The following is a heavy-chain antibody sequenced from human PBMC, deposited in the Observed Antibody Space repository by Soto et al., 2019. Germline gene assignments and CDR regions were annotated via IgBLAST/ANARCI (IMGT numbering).Heavy chain of an antibody. D-gene: IGHD6-13*01. CDR3: ARFRIAAAVSWFDP. CDR2: ISAYNGNT. J-gene: IGHJ5*02. Sequence: ASVKVSCKASGYTFTSYGISWVRQAPGQGLEWMGWISAYNGNTNYAQKLQGRVTMTTDTSTSTAYMELRSLRSDDTAVYYCARFRIAAAVSWFDPWGQGTLVTVSS. CDR1: GYTFTSYG. V-gene: IGHV1-18*04.